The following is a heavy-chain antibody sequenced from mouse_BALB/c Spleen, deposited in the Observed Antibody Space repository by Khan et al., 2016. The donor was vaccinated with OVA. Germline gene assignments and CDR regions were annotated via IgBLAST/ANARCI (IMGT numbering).Heavy chain of an antibody. V-gene: IGHV1-7*01. J-gene: IGHJ3*01. CDR2: INPSTDYT. D-gene: IGHD2-14*01. Sequence: QVRLQQSGAELAKPGASVKMSCKASGYTFTTYWMHWIKQRPGQGLEWIGYINPSTDYTEYNQKFKDKATLTADKSSSTAYMQLSSLTSEDSAVYYCARHGRYDWFAYWGQGTLVTLSA. CDR3: ARHGRYDWFAY. CDR1: GYTFTTYW.